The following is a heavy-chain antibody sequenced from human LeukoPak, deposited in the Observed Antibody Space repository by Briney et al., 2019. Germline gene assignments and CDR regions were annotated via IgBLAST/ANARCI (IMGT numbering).Heavy chain of an antibody. D-gene: IGHD3-10*01. CDR1: GYTFTGYY. Sequence: ASVKVSCKASGYTFTGYYMHWVRQAPGQGLEWMGWINPNSGGTNYAQKFQGRVTMTRDTSISIAYMELSRLRSDDTAVYYCARGVGELLYGYYYYYMDVWGKGTTVTISS. CDR3: ARGVGELLYGYYYYYMDV. J-gene: IGHJ6*03. V-gene: IGHV1-2*02. CDR2: INPNSGGT.